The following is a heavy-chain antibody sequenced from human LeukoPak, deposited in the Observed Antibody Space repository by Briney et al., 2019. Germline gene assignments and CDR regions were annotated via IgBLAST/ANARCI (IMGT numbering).Heavy chain of an antibody. CDR1: GGSISSSSYY. J-gene: IGHJ4*02. V-gene: IGHV4-39*07. CDR2: IYYSGST. CDR3: ARGYSGSGSSFDY. D-gene: IGHD3-10*01. Sequence: SETLSLTCTVSGGSISSSSYYWGWIRQPPGKGLEWIGSIYYSGSTYYNPSLKSRVTISVDTSKNQFSLKLSSVTAADTAVYYCARGYSGSGSSFDYWGQGTLVTVSS.